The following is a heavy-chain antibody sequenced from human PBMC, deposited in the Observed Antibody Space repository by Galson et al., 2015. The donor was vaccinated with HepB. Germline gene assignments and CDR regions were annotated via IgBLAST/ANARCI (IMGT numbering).Heavy chain of an antibody. CDR2: IGSKAHSYAT. J-gene: IGHJ4*02. CDR3: TRLGDHSGCSSR. V-gene: IGHV3-73*01. CDR1: GFTFSGSA. Sequence: SLRLSCAASGFTFSGSAMHWVRQASGKGLEWVGRIGSKAHSYATAYTASVKGRFTISRDDSKNTAYLQMNSLKTEDTAVYYCTRLGDHSGCSSRWGQGTLVTVSS. D-gene: IGHD6-13*01.